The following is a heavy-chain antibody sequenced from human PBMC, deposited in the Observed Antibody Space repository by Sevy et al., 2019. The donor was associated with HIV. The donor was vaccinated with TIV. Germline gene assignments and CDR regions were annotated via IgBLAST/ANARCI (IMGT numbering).Heavy chain of an antibody. J-gene: IGHJ4*02. D-gene: IGHD3-22*01. Sequence: GVSLKISCKGSGYSITSQWIGWVRQMPGKGLERMGIIYPGDSDTRYSPAFQGQVTFSAEKSINTAYLKWSSLKASDTAMYYCTRLTQTNQYDSSGYYFPPQFYIDYWGQGTLVTVSS. CDR3: TRLTQTNQYDSSGYYFPPQFYIDY. V-gene: IGHV5-51*01. CDR1: GYSITSQW. CDR2: IYPGDSDT.